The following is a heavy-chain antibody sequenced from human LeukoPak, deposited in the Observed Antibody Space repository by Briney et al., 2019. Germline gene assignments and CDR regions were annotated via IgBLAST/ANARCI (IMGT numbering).Heavy chain of an antibody. CDR2: IYPGDSRT. V-gene: IGHV5-51*01. CDR1: GDTFSNYW. Sequence: HGESLKISCEGFGDTFSNYWFGWVRQLPGKGLEWMGVIYPGDSRTRYSPSFQGQVIISADKSINTAYLRWSSLKASDTAIYYCACRDFRSPWPGPWGQGTLVTVSS. J-gene: IGHJ5*02. CDR3: ACRDFRSPWPGP. D-gene: IGHD2/OR15-2a*01.